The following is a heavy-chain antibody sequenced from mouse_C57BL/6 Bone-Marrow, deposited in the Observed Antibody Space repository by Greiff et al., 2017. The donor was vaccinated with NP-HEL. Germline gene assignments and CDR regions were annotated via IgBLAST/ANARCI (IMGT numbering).Heavy chain of an antibody. J-gene: IGHJ3*01. CDR2: IYPRSGNT. CDR1: GYTFTSYG. CDR3: ARSLYDDYYPAWFAY. D-gene: IGHD2-3*01. Sequence: QVQLQQSGAELARPGASVKLSCKASGYTFTSYGISWVKQRTGQGLEWIGEIYPRSGNTYYNEKFKGKATLTADKSSSTAYMELRSLTSEDSAVYFCARSLYDDYYPAWFAYWGQGTLVTVSA. V-gene: IGHV1-81*01.